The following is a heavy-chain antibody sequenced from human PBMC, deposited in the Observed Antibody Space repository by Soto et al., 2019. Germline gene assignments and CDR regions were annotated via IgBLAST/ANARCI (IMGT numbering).Heavy chain of an antibody. CDR1: GGSFSGYY. Sequence: QVQLQQWGAGLLKPSETLSLTCAVYGGSFSGYYWSWIRLPPGKGLEWIGEINNSGSTNYNPSLKSGVNIAVDTPKNQVALKLGSGTAADTAVYDCARGWIPARGDTINGMDVWGQETTVAVSS. CDR2: INNSGST. CDR3: ARGWIPARGDTINGMDV. D-gene: IGHD3-10*01. J-gene: IGHJ6*02. V-gene: IGHV4-34*01.